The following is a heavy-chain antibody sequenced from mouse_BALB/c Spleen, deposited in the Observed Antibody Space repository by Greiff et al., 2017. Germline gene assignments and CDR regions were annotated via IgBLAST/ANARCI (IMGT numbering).Heavy chain of an antibody. Sequence: QQSCKASGYTFTSYWMHWVKQRPGQGLEWIGEINPSNGRTNYNEKFKSKATLTVDKSSSTAYMQLSSLTSEDSAVYYCARNYGRDYWGQGTTLTVSS. CDR3: ARNYGRDY. CDR1: GYTFTSYW. D-gene: IGHD1-1*01. V-gene: IGHV1S81*02. CDR2: INPSNGRT. J-gene: IGHJ2*01.